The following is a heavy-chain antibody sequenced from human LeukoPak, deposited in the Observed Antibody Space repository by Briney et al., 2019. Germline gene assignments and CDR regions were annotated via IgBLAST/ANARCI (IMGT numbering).Heavy chain of an antibody. CDR1: GGSISSYNYY. J-gene: IGHJ1*01. CDR3: ATLSSSGWPWGFQH. V-gene: IGHV4-39*01. Sequence: PSETLSLTCSVSGGSISSYNYYWSWIRQPPGRGLEWIGSVYKSGSTYYSSSLRSRVTISVDTSTNQFSLKLSSVAAADTSAYYCATLSSSGWPWGFQHWGQGFLVTVSS. CDR2: VYKSGST. D-gene: IGHD6-19*01.